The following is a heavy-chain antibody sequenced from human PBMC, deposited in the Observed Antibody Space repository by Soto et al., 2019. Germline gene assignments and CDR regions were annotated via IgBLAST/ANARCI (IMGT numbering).Heavy chain of an antibody. J-gene: IGHJ6*02. D-gene: IGHD6-13*01. V-gene: IGHV4-39*01. CDR1: GGSISSSSYY. Sequence: ASETLSLTCTVSGGSISSSSYYWGWIRQPPGKGLEWIGSIYYSGSTYYNPSLKSRVTISVDTSKNQFSLKLSSVTAADTAVYYCARLGYSSTHLMDVWGQGTTVTVSS. CDR2: IYYSGST. CDR3: ARLGYSSTHLMDV.